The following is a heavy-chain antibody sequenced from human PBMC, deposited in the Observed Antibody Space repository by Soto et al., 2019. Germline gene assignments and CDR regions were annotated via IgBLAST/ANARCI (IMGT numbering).Heavy chain of an antibody. D-gene: IGHD5-18*01. CDR3: ARVRPGYSYGYPNWFDP. Sequence: GGSLRLSCAASGFAFNIYEMNWVRQAPGKGLEWVSYISTSGTTIYYADSVKGRCTISRDNAKNSLYLQMNSLRAEDTAVYFCARVRPGYSYGYPNWFDPWGQGTLVTVSS. CDR2: ISTSGTTI. J-gene: IGHJ5*02. V-gene: IGHV3-48*03. CDR1: GFAFNIYE.